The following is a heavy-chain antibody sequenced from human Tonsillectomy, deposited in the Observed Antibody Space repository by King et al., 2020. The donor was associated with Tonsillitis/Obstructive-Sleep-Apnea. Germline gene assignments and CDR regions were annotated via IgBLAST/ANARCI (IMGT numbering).Heavy chain of an antibody. CDR1: GFTFSSYS. CDR3: ARAPTTVTTYYFDY. V-gene: IGHV3-48*02. CDR2: ISSSSSTI. D-gene: IGHD4-17*01. Sequence: VQLVESGGGLVQPGGSLRLSCAASGFTFSSYSMNWVRQAPGKGLEWVSCISSSSSTIYYADSVKGRFTISRDNAKNSLYLQMNSLRDEDTAVYYCARAPTTVTTYYFDYWGQGTLVTVSS. J-gene: IGHJ4*02.